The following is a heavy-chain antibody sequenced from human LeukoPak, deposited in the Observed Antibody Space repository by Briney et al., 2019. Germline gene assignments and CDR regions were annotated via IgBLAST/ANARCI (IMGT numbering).Heavy chain of an antibody. CDR2: MYSGGST. CDR1: GFPESVTH. Sequence: PGVPLRLFCAPSGFPESVTHKMGLPDAREGAVEGVSSMYSGGSTYYADSVKGRFTISRDNSRNTLFLHMSSLRADDTAVYYCAKDEATSGGGLASWGQGTLVTVSS. CDR3: AKDEATSGGGLAS. V-gene: IGHV3-53*01. J-gene: IGHJ4*02. D-gene: IGHD3-16*01.